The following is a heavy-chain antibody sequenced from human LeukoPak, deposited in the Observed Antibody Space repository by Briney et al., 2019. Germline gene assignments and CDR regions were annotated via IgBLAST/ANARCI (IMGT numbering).Heavy chain of an antibody. CDR3: ARDWGIEGRDIPAAGRSDYYFGLDV. CDR2: INPGGGRT. CDR1: GYSFTSHY. V-gene: IGHV1-46*01. D-gene: IGHD6-13*01. Sequence: VASVKVSCKASGYSFTSHYFHWLRQAPGRGLEWMAIINPGGGRTDYAQKFQGRVTMTRDASTSTVYMGLSSLRFEDTAVYYCARDWGIEGRDIPAAGRSDYYFGLDVWGPGTTVTVSS. J-gene: IGHJ6*02.